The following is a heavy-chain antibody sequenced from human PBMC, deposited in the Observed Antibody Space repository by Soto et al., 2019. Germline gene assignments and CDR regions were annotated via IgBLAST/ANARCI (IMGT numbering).Heavy chain of an antibody. D-gene: IGHD3-10*01. CDR3: ARDLLLWFGELRPYYYGMDV. J-gene: IGHJ6*02. Sequence: GGSLRLSCAASGFTFSGYAMHWVRQAPGKGLEWVAVISYDGSNKYYADSVKGRFTISRDNSKNTLYLQMNSLRAEDTAVYYCARDLLLWFGELRPYYYGMDVWGQGTTVT. CDR2: ISYDGSNK. CDR1: GFTFSGYA. V-gene: IGHV3-30-3*01.